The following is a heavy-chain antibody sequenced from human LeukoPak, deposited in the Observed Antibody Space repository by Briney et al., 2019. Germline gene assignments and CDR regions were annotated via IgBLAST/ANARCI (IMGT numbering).Heavy chain of an antibody. CDR1: GGSFSGYY. CDR3: ARLRRRRFLEWLNAFDI. V-gene: IGHV4-34*01. J-gene: IGHJ3*02. CDR2: INHSGST. Sequence: SEALSLTCAVYGGSFSGYYWSWIRQPPGKGLEWIGEINHSGSTNYNPSLKSRVTISVDTSKNQFSLKLSSVTAADTAVYYCARLRRRRFLEWLNAFDIWGQGTMVTVSS. D-gene: IGHD3-3*01.